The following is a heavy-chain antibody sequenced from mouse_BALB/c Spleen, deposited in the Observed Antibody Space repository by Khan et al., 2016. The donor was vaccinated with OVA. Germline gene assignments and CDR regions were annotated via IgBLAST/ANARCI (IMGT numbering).Heavy chain of an antibody. CDR1: GFSLTHYA. V-gene: IGHV2-6-2*01. CDR2: LWSDGRS. CDR3: ARHQFPLSMDS. J-gene: IGHJ4*01. Sequence: VELVESGPDLVAPSQSLSITCTVSGFSLTHYAIHWVRQPPGKGLECLVVLWSDGRSTYNSALKSRLSISKDNSKSQVFLKINSLQTDDTAMYYCARHQFPLSMDSWGQGISVTVSS.